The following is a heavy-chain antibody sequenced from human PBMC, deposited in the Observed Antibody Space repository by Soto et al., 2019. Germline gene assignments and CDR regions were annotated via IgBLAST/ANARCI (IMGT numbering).Heavy chain of an antibody. J-gene: IGHJ6*02. V-gene: IGHV3-7*01. D-gene: IGHD3-16*01. Sequence: GGSLTPSCEAYGFTFSTYLMRWVRQAPGKGLEWVANIKQGGNEKFYVDSVKGRFTISRDNAKKSLFLQMISLRPVDTAVYYCVGALTYEVPYYSYGMDVWGQGTTVTVSS. CDR2: IKQGGNEK. CDR3: VGALTYEVPYYSYGMDV. CDR1: GFTFSTYL.